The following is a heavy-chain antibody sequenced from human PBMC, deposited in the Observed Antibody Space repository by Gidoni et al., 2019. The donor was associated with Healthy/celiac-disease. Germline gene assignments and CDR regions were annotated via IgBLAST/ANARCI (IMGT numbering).Heavy chain of an antibody. CDR2: FSAYNGNT. CDR1: GYTFTSCG. CDR3: AREGSGWYYYYYYYMDV. J-gene: IGHJ6*03. D-gene: IGHD6-19*01. V-gene: IGHV1-18*01. Sequence: QVQLVQSGAEVKKTGASVKVSCKASGYTFTSCGISWVRQAPGQGLEWMGWFSAYNGNTNYAQKLQGRVTMTTDTSTSTAYMELRSLRSDDTAVYYCAREGSGWYYYYYYYMDVWGKGTTVTVSS.